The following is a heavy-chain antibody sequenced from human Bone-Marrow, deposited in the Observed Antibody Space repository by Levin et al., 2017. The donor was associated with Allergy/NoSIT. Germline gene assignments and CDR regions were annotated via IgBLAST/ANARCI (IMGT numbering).Heavy chain of an antibody. Sequence: PSETLSLTCTVSGGSISSYYWSWIRQPPGKGLEWIGYIYYSGSTNYNPSLKSRVTISVDTSKNQFSLKLSSVTAADTAVYYCARISKSGGSCYYFDYWGQGTLVTVSS. J-gene: IGHJ4*02. D-gene: IGHD2-15*01. CDR3: ARISKSGGSCYYFDY. CDR1: GGSISSYY. CDR2: IYYSGST. V-gene: IGHV4-59*01.